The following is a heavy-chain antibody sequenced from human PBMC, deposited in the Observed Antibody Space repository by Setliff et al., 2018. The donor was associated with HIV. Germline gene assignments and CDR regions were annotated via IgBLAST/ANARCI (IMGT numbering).Heavy chain of an antibody. CDR2: TYHSGIT. CDR3: ARSWEYRVITFGGVPTRWFDP. Sequence: SETLSLTCAVSGGSISSNNWWSWVRQPPGKGLEWIGETYHSGITKYNPSLKSRVTMSVDKSKNQFSVKLSSVTAADTAVYYCARSWEYRVITFGGVPTRWFDPWGQGTLVTVSS. J-gene: IGHJ5*02. CDR1: GGSISSNNW. V-gene: IGHV4-4*02. D-gene: IGHD3-16*01.